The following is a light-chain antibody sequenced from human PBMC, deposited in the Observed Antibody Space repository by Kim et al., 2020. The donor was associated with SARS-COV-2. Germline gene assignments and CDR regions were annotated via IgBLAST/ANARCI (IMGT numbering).Light chain of an antibody. CDR2: RNN. V-gene: IGLV1-44*01. Sequence: GQRVTISCSGSSSNIGSNIVNWYQQFPGTAPKLLINRNNQRPSGVPDRFSGSKSGTSASLDISGLQSEDEADYYCAAWDDSLNAWVFGGGTKLTVL. CDR1: SSNIGSNI. J-gene: IGLJ3*02. CDR3: AAWDDSLNAWV.